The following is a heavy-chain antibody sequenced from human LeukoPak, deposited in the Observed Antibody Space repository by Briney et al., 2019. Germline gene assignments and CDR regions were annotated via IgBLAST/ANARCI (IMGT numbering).Heavy chain of an antibody. D-gene: IGHD5-24*01. CDR2: ISYDGSNK. CDR1: GFTFSSYA. J-gene: IGHJ4*02. V-gene: IGHV3-30*04. Sequence: PGGSRRLSWAASGFTFSSYAMHWVRQAPGKGLEWVAVISYDGSNKYYADSVKGRFTISRDNSKNTLYLQLNSLRAEDTAVYYCAKDQGDGYNPIDYWGQGTLVTVSS. CDR3: AKDQGDGYNPIDY.